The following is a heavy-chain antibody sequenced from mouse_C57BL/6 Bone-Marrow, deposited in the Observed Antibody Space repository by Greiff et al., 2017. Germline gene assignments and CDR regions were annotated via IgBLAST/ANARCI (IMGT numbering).Heavy chain of an antibody. CDR3: SKSDYYGSNWYFDV. D-gene: IGHD1-1*01. J-gene: IGHJ1*03. CDR2: INPNYGTT. CDR1: GYSFTDYN. V-gene: IGHV1-39*01. Sequence: VQLKQPGPELVKPGASVKISCKASGYSFTDYNMNWVKQSNGKSLEWIGVINPNYGTTSYNQKFQGKATLTVDQSSSTAYMQLNSLTSENSAVYYWSKSDYYGSNWYFDVWGTGTTVTVSS.